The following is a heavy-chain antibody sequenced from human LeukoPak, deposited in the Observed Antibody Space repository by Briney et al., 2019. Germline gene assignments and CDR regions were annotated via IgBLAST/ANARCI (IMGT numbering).Heavy chain of an antibody. CDR3: VRDSSTPDY. CDR2: INQDGSEK. Sequence: PGGSLRLSCAASGFTFTSYWISWVRQAPGKGLAWVANINQDGSEKYHVDSVKGRFTISRDNARNSLHLQMNSLRAEDTAVYYCVRDSSTPDYWGQGTLVTVSS. V-gene: IGHV3-7*01. D-gene: IGHD3-10*01. CDR1: GFTFTSYW. J-gene: IGHJ4*02.